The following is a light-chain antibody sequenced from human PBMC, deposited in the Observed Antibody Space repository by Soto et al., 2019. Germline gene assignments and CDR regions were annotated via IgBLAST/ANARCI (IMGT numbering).Light chain of an antibody. CDR2: AAS. CDR3: QQLNRYPLT. V-gene: IGKV1-9*01. CDR1: QGISSY. J-gene: IGKJ4*01. Sequence: DIQLTQSPSFLSASVGDRVTITCRASQGISSYLAWYQQNPGKAPKLLIYAASTLQSGVPSRFSGSGSGTEFTLTISSLQPEDFATYYCQQLNRYPLTFGGGTKVEI.